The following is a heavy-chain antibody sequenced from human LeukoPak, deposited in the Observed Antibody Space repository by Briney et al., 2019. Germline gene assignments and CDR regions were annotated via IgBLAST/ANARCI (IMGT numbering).Heavy chain of an antibody. D-gene: IGHD4-17*01. CDR2: IYSAGST. V-gene: IGHV3-53*01. J-gene: IGHJ4*02. CDR1: GFTFSSYS. CDR3: ARGPGDYFDY. Sequence: PGGSLRLSCAASGFTFSSYSMNWVRQAPGKGLEWVAVIYSAGSTYYSDSVKGRFTISRDNSKNTLYLQMNSLRAEDTAVYYCARGPGDYFDYWGQGTLVTVSS.